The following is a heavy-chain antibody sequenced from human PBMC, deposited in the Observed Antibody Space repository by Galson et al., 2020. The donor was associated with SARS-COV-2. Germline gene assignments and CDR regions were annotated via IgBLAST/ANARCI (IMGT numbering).Heavy chain of an antibody. D-gene: IGHD4-17*01. CDR3: ARDYGDYASGDHYYGRDV. V-gene: IGHV4-39*02. J-gene: IGHJ6*02. CDR1: GGSISSSSYY. CDR2: IYYSGST. Sequence: SETLSLTCTVSGGSISSSSYYWGWIRQPPGKGLEWIGSIYYSGSTYYNPSLKSRVTISVDTSKNQFSLKLSSVTAADTAVYYCARDYGDYASGDHYYGRDVWGQGTTGTVSS.